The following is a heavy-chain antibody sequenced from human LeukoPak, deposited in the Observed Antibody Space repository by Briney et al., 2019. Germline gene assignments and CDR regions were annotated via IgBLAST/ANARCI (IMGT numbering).Heavy chain of an antibody. CDR2: MNPNSGNT. J-gene: IGHJ4*02. CDR3: ARAQRSIAAAGRRRGFDY. CDR1: GYTFTSYD. D-gene: IGHD6-13*01. V-gene: IGHV1-8*01. Sequence: RASVKVSCKASGYTFTSYDINWVRQATGQGLEWMGWMNPNSGNTGYAQKFQGRVTITRNTSISTAYMELSSLRSEDTAVYYCARAQRSIAAAGRRRGFDYWGQGTLVTVSS.